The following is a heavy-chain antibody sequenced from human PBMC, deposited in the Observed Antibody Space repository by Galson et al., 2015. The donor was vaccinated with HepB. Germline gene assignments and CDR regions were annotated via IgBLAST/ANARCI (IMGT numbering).Heavy chain of an antibody. J-gene: IGHJ4*02. CDR3: AKVRSIAAAGYFDY. V-gene: IGHV3-43D*03. CDR1: GFTFDDYA. Sequence: SLRLSCAASGFTFDDYAMHWVRQAPGKGLEWVSLISWDGGSTYYADSVKGRFTISRDNSKNSLYLQMNSLRAEDTALYYCAKVRSIAAAGYFDYWGQGTLVTVSS. CDR2: ISWDGGST. D-gene: IGHD6-13*01.